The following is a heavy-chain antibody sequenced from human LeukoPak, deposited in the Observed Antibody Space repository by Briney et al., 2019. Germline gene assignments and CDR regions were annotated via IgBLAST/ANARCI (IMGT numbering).Heavy chain of an antibody. CDR3: ARADRLHGGPYLIGP. Sequence: VKVSCKASGGTFSSYAISWVRQAPGQGLEWMGWINPNSGGTSSAQKFQGRVTMTRDTSITTVYMEMSWLTSDDTAIYYCARADRLHGGPYLIGPWGQGTLVTVSS. CDR2: INPNSGGT. V-gene: IGHV1-2*02. D-gene: IGHD2-21*01. CDR1: GGTFSSYA. J-gene: IGHJ5*02.